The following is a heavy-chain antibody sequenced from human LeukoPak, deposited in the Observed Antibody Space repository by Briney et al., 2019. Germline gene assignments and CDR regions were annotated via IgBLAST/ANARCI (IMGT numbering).Heavy chain of an antibody. CDR3: ARDLTWYSSSDPTWETGPASNWFDP. V-gene: IGHV3-21*01. CDR2: ISSSSGYI. D-gene: IGHD6-19*01. J-gene: IGHJ5*02. Sequence: PGGSLRLSCAASGFTFSSFHMNWVRQAPGKGLEWVSSISSSSGYIYYADSVKGRFTISRDNAKNSLYLQMNSLKTEDTAVYYCARDLTWYSSSDPTWETGPASNWFDPWGQGTLVSVSS. CDR1: GFTFSSFH.